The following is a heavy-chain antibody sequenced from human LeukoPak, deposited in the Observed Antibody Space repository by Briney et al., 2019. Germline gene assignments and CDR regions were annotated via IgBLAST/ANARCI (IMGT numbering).Heavy chain of an antibody. CDR3: AKILPVGSYFDY. CDR1: GFTFSSYG. J-gene: IGHJ4*02. CDR2: ISYDGSNK. Sequence: PGRSLRLSCAASGFTFSSYGMHWVRQAPGKGLEWVAVISYDGSNKYYADSVKGRFTISRDNSKNTLCLQMNSLRAEDTAVYYCAKILPVGSYFDYWGQGTLVTVSS. D-gene: IGHD1-14*01. V-gene: IGHV3-30*18.